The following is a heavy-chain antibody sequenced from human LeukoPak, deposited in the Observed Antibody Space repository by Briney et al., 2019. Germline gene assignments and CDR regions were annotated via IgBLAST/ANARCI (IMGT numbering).Heavy chain of an antibody. CDR3: ARESFKAVAGYLDY. Sequence: GGSLRLSCAASGFTFSNYAMTWVRQGPGKVLEWVSGISGSGDTTYYADSEKGRFTTSRDNFRNTLYLQMNSLTVADTAVYFCARESFKAVAGYLDYWGQGILVTVSS. J-gene: IGHJ4*02. D-gene: IGHD6-19*01. V-gene: IGHV3-23*01. CDR1: GFTFSNYA. CDR2: ISGSGDTT.